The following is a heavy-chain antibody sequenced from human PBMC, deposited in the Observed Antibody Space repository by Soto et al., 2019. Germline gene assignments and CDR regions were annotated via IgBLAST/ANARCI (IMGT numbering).Heavy chain of an antibody. V-gene: IGHV3-48*03. CDR3: ARGGAYCGGDCYSFVYYYDSSGYYGDY. Sequence: GSLRLSCAASGFTFSSYEMNWVRQAPGKGLEWVSYISSSGSTIYYADSVKGRFTIPRDNAKNSLYLQMNSLRAEDTAVYYCARGGAYCGGDCYSFVYYYDSSGYYGDYWGQGTLVTVSS. J-gene: IGHJ4*02. D-gene: IGHD2-21*02. CDR2: ISSSGSTI. CDR1: GFTFSSYE.